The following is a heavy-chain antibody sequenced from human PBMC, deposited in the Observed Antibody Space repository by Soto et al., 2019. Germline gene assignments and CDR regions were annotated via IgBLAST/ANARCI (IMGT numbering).Heavy chain of an antibody. Sequence: QVQLVQSGAEVKKPGASVKVSCKASGYTFTSYDINWVRQATGQGLEWMGWMNPNSGNTGYAQKFQGRVTMTRNTSISTAYMELSSLRSEDTAVYYCARVGIFGVVSQLMVSYYYYYGMDVWGQGTTVTVSS. J-gene: IGHJ6*02. V-gene: IGHV1-8*01. CDR1: GYTFTSYD. CDR2: MNPNSGNT. CDR3: ARVGIFGVVSQLMVSYYYYYGMDV. D-gene: IGHD3-3*01.